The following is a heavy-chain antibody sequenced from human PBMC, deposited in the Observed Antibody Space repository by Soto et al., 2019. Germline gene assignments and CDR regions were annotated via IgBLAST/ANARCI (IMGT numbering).Heavy chain of an antibody. V-gene: IGHV3-23*01. J-gene: IGHJ4*02. CDR2: ISSSGGST. CDR3: AKTGSGTYLLDY. Sequence: PGESLKISCAASGFTFSNYAMSWVRQAPGKGLEWVSAISSSGGSTYYADSVKGRFTISRDNSKNTLYLQMNSLRAEDTAVYYCAKTGSGTYLLDYWGQGTLVTVSS. CDR1: GFTFSNYA. D-gene: IGHD1-26*01.